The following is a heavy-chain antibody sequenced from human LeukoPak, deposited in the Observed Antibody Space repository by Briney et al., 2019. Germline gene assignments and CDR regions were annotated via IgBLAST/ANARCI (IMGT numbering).Heavy chain of an antibody. J-gene: IGHJ4*02. CDR2: ISAYNGNT. CDR3: AREEAYTVKTDY. CDR1: GYTFTSYG. V-gene: IGHV1-18*04. Sequence: ASVKVSCKASGYTFTSYGSSWVRQAPGQGLEGMGWISAYNGNTNYAQKLQGRVTMTTDTSTSTAYMELRSLRSDDTAVYYCAREEAYTVKTDYWGQGTLVTVSS. D-gene: IGHD3-16*01.